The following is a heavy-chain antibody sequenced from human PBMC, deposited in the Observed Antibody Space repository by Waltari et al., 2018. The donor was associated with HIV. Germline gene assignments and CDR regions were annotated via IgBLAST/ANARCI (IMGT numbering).Heavy chain of an antibody. J-gene: IGHJ5*02. D-gene: IGHD2-15*01. CDR3: TTEGLYCSGGTCYSRFDP. CDR2: FDPEQGKT. Sequence: QVPLVQSGAAVKTPGASVKVSCKVSGYTLSELSMHWVRQAPGKGLEWMGGFDPEQGKTIYAQNFQGRVTMTEDAATDTAYMELSSLRSEDTAVYYCTTEGLYCSGGTCYSRFDPWGQGTLVTVSS. V-gene: IGHV1-24*01. CDR1: GYTLSELS.